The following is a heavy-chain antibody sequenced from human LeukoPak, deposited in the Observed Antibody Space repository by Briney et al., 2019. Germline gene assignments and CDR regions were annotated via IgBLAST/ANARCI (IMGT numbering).Heavy chain of an antibody. J-gene: IGHJ4*02. CDR1: GGTFSSYA. CDR2: IIPIFGTA. CDR3: ARRIAAGGTAIGY. Sequence: SVKVSCKASGGTFSSYAISWVRQAPGQGLEWMGGIIPIFGTANYAQKFQGRVTITADESTSTAYMELSSLISEDTAMYYCARRIAAGGTAIGYWGQGTLVTVSA. V-gene: IGHV1-69*13. D-gene: IGHD6-13*01.